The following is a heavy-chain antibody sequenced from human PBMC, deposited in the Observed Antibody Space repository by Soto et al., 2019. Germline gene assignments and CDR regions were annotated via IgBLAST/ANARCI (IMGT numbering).Heavy chain of an antibody. CDR2: ISGSGGST. J-gene: IGHJ4*02. CDR3: ARFHDSSGYYRGTGFDY. Sequence: GESLKISCAASGFTFSSYAISWVRQAPGKGLEWVSAISGSGGSTYYADSVKGRFTISRDNSKNTLYLQMNSLRAEDTAVYYCARFHDSSGYYRGTGFDYWGQGTLVTVPS. D-gene: IGHD3-22*01. CDR1: GFTFSSYA. V-gene: IGHV3-23*01.